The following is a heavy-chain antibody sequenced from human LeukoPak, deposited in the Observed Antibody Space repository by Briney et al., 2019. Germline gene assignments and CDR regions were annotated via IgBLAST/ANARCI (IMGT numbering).Heavy chain of an antibody. CDR3: ARVAGWHWFDP. V-gene: IGHV1-18*01. CDR1: GYTFTTYN. Sequence: VASVKVSCKASGYTFTTYNFNWVRQAPGQGLEWMAWISAYNGNTNYAQKLQGRVTMTTDTSTSTAYMDLRSLRSDDTAVYYCARVAGWHWFDPWGQGTLVTVSS. CDR2: ISAYNGNT. D-gene: IGHD6-19*01. J-gene: IGHJ5*02.